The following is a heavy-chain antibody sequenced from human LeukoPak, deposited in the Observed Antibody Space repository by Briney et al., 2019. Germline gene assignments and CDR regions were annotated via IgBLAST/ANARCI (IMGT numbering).Heavy chain of an antibody. D-gene: IGHD6-13*01. J-gene: IGHJ4*02. CDR2: IYYSGST. Sequence: PSETLSLTCAVYGGSFSGYYWGWIRQPPGKGLEWIGSIYYSGSTYYNPSLKSRVTISVDTSKNQFSLKLSSVTAADTAMYYCAKVAGYSSSRYGGPFDYWGQGTLVTVSS. CDR1: GGSFSGYY. CDR3: AKVAGYSSSRYGGPFDY. V-gene: IGHV4-34*01.